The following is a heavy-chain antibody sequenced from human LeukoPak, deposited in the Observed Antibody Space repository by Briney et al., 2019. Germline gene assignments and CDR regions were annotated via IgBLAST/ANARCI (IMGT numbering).Heavy chain of an antibody. CDR2: IYYSGST. J-gene: IGHJ3*02. CDR3: ARXPNYYDSSGSVYAFDI. CDR1: GGSISSNAYY. V-gene: IGHV4-61*05. Sequence: PSETLSLTCTVSGGSISSNAYYWGWIRQPPGKGLEWIGYIYYSGSTNYNPSLKSRVTISVDTSKNQFSLKLSSVTAADTAVYXXARXPNYYDSSGSVYAFDIWGQGTMVTVSS. D-gene: IGHD3-22*01.